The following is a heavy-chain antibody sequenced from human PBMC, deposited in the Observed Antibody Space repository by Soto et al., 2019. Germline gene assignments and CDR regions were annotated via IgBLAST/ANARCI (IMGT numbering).Heavy chain of an antibody. CDR1: GGSISTGGNY. J-gene: IGHJ5*02. V-gene: IGHV4-31*03. CDR2: IYHSGST. CDR3: ARARGYCSGGSCYCWFDP. Sequence: QVQLQESGPGLVKPSQTLSLTCTVSGGSISTGGNYWSWIRQDPGKGLEWIGHIYHSGSTYYSSSIKSRFTISVDTSKNQFSLKLSSVTAAETAVYYCARARGYCSGGSCYCWFDPWGQGTLVTVSS. D-gene: IGHD2-15*01.